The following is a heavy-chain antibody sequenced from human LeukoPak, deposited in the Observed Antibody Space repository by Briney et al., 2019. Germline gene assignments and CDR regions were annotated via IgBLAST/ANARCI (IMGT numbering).Heavy chain of an antibody. V-gene: IGHV3-64*01. Sequence: GGPLRFSCAVSGFTFGTYAMHCVRQAPGRGLEYLSGMTIYGGTTFYANSVRGRYTLPRDNSKHTLYLQKGSLRAGDVCFYYCARRTSLLLRHVWAQGTTVTVSS. D-gene: IGHD2-15*01. CDR2: MTIYGGTT. CDR3: ARRTSLLLRHV. J-gene: IGHJ6*01. CDR1: GFTFGTYA.